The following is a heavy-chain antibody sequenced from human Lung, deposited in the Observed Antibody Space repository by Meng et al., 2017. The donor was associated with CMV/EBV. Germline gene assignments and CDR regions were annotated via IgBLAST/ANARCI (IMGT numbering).Heavy chain of an antibody. D-gene: IGHD3-10*01. CDR2: ISYDGSNK. V-gene: IGHV3-30-3*01. Sequence: GGSLRLSCAASGFTFSSYAIHWVRQAPGKGLEWVALISYDGSNKYYADSVKGRFTISGDNSENTLFLQMNNLRPEDTAVYYCARGGPIRGVNMGGGFDPWGQGTLVTVSS. CDR1: GFTFSSYA. CDR3: ARGGPIRGVNMGGGFDP. J-gene: IGHJ5*02.